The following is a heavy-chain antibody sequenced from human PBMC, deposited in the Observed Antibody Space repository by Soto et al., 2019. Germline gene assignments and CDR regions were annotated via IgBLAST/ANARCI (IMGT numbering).Heavy chain of an antibody. Sequence: QVHLQESGPGLVKPSGTLSLTCTVSGGALSNNNWWSWVRQIHGKGLEWIGEIYQRGNTNYDPSLESRVSISLDKSKNQFSLKLASVAAADTVVYFCAGRGYGTTTSCYIDYWGQGTLVTVSS. CDR3: AGRGYGTTTSCYIDY. V-gene: IGHV4-4*02. CDR2: IYQRGNT. J-gene: IGHJ4*02. CDR1: GGALSNNNW. D-gene: IGHD2-2*02.